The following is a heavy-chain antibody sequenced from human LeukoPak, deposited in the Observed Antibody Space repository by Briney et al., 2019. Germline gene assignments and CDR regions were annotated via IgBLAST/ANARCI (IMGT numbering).Heavy chain of an antibody. CDR1: GHTLTELS. V-gene: IGHV1-24*01. D-gene: IGHD3-10*01. CDR2: FDPEDGET. Sequence: ASVKVSCKVSGHTLTELSMHWVRQAPGKGLEWMGGFDPEDGETICAKKCQGRVTMTEDTSTDTAYMELSSLRSEDTAVYYCANSPGGWFDPWGQGTLVTVSS. J-gene: IGHJ5*02. CDR3: ANSPGGWFDP.